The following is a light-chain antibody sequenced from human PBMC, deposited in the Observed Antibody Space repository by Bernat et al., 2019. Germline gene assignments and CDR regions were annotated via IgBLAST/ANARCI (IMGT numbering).Light chain of an antibody. CDR3: QQSYSTLIT. CDR1: QSISSH. CDR2: AAS. J-gene: IGKJ5*01. V-gene: IGKV1-39*01. Sequence: DIQMTQSPSSLSASVGYRVTIPCRASQSISSHLNWYQQKPGKAPKLLIYAASSLQSGVTSRFSGSGSGTDVTLTISSLQPEDFATYYCQQSYSTLITFGQGTRLEIQ.